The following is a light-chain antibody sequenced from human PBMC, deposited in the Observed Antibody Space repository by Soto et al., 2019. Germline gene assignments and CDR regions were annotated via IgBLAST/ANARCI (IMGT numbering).Light chain of an antibody. J-gene: IGLJ3*02. CDR2: ANN. Sequence: QSVLTQPPSASGTPGQRVTISCSGSNSNIGSNTVNWYQQLPGTAPKVLIYANNQRPSGVPDRFSGSKSGTSASLAISGLQSEDEADYYCAAWDDSLNGWVFGGGTKLTVL. CDR3: AAWDDSLNGWV. V-gene: IGLV1-44*01. CDR1: NSNIGSNT.